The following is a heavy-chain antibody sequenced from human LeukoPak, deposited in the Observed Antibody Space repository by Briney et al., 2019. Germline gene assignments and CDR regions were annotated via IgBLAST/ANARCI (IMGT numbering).Heavy chain of an antibody. V-gene: IGHV3-48*01. D-gene: IGHD3-9*01. CDR3: AKDPIDWGTIYFDY. J-gene: IGHJ4*02. CDR1: GFTFSSYN. CDR2: ISSSGSTI. Sequence: GGSLRLSCAASGFTFSSYNMNWVRQAPGKGLEWVSYISSSGSTIYYADSVKGRFTISRDNAKNTLYLQMNSLRAEDTAVYYCAKDPIDWGTIYFDYWGQGTLVTVSS.